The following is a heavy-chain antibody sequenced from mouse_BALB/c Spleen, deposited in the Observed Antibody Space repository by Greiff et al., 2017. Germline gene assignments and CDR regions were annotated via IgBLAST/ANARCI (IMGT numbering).Heavy chain of an antibody. D-gene: IGHD4-1*01. J-gene: IGHJ4*01. V-gene: IGHV10-1*02. CDR2: IRSKSNNYAT. Sequence: EGKLVESGGGLVQPKGSLKLSCAASGFTFNTYAMNWVRQAPGKGLEWVARIRSKSNNYATYYADSVKDRFTISRDDSQSMLYLQMNNLKTEDTAMYYCVRGTGTDAMDYWGQGTSVTVSS. CDR3: VRGTGTDAMDY. CDR1: GFTFNTYA.